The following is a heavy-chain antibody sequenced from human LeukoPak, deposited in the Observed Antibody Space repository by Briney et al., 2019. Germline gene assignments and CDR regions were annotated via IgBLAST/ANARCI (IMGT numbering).Heavy chain of an antibody. D-gene: IGHD3-3*01. V-gene: IGHV1-69*13. CDR2: IIPIFGTA. CDR1: GGTFSSYA. Sequence: ASVNVSCKASGGTFSSYAISWVRQAPGQGLEWMGGIIPIFGTANYAQKFQGRVTITADESTSTAYVEPSSLRSEDTAVYYCARGGLRFLEWSYNWFDPWGQGTLVTVSS. CDR3: ARGGLRFLEWSYNWFDP. J-gene: IGHJ5*02.